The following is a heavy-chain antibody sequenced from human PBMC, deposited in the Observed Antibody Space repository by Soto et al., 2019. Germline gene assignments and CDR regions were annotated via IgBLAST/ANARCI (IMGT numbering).Heavy chain of an antibody. CDR3: ARASSDYYYYYGMDV. D-gene: IGHD6-6*01. Sequence: SETLSLTCAVYGGSLSGYYWSWIRQPPGKGLEWIGEINHSGSTNYNPSLKSRVTISVDTSKNQFSLKLSSVTAADTAVYYCARASSDYYYYYGMDVWGQGTTVTVSS. CDR1: GGSLSGYY. V-gene: IGHV4-34*01. J-gene: IGHJ6*02. CDR2: INHSGST.